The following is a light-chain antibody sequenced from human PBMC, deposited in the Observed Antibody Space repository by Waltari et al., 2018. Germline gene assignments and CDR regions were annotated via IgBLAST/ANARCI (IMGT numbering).Light chain of an antibody. CDR1: SSNIGAGYD. V-gene: IGLV1-40*01. Sequence: QSVLTQPPSVSGAPGQRITISCTGTSSNIGAGYDVHWYLQLPGTAPKLLILGKNSRPSGVPDRFSASKADTSASLAITGLQAEDEADYYCQSYDSSLSGVLFGGGTKLTVL. CDR2: GKN. J-gene: IGLJ2*01. CDR3: QSYDSSLSGVL.